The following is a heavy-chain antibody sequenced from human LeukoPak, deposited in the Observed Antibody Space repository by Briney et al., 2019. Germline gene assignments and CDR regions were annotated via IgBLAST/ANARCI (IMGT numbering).Heavy chain of an antibody. V-gene: IGHV3-30*02. J-gene: IGHJ4*02. CDR1: RHNLSSHG. CDR3: AKDSLLWFGELLWYFDY. D-gene: IGHD3-10*01. Sequence: GGSLRLSCEASRHNLSSHGMHCVRQHPRKGLEQVECIRYDGSNKYYADSVKGRFTISRDNSKNTLYLQMNSLGAEDTAVYYCAKDSLLWFGELLWYFDYWGQGTLVTVSS. CDR2: IRYDGSNK.